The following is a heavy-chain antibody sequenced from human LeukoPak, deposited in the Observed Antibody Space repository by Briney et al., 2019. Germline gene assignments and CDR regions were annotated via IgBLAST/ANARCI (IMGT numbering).Heavy chain of an antibody. CDR1: GFTVSSTY. Sequence: GGSLRLSCAASGFTVSSTYMSWVRQAPGKGLEWVSVIYKDGKIYYIDSVKGRFTISRDTSKNTLYLQMNSLRVEDTAVYYCESRHCSGGDCYFAGADPFDHWGQGTLVTVSS. D-gene: IGHD2-21*01. CDR3: ESRHCSGGDCYFAGADPFDH. J-gene: IGHJ4*02. V-gene: IGHV3-53*01. CDR2: IYKDGKI.